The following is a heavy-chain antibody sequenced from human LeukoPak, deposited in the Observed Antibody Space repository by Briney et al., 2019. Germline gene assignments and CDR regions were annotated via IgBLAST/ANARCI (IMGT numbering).Heavy chain of an antibody. CDR3: ARSRLRFLEWLSDTLDY. D-gene: IGHD3-3*01. J-gene: IGHJ4*02. Sequence: ASVKVSCKASGYTFTGYYMHWVRQAPGQGLEWMGRINPNSGGTNYAQKFQGRGTMTRDTSISTAYMELSRLRSDDTAVYYCARSRLRFLEWLSDTLDYWGQGTLVTVSS. CDR2: INPNSGGT. CDR1: GYTFTGYY. V-gene: IGHV1-2*06.